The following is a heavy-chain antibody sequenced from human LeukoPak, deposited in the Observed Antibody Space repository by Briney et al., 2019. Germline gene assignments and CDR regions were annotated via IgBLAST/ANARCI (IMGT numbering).Heavy chain of an antibody. CDR3: ARDLTGYSSGWYGYFDY. CDR1: GFTFSSYG. Sequence: PGGSLRLSCAASGFTFSSYGMHWVRQAPGKGLEWVAVIWYDGSNKYYADSVKGRFTISRDNSKNTLYLQMNSLRAEDTAVYYCARDLTGYSSGWYGYFDYWGQGTLVTVSS. J-gene: IGHJ4*02. CDR2: IWYDGSNK. D-gene: IGHD6-19*01. V-gene: IGHV3-33*01.